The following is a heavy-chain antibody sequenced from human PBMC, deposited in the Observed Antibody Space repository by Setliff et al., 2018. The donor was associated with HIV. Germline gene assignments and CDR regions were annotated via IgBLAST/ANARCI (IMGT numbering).Heavy chain of an antibody. Sequence: ASVKVSCKASGYTFTDYYIHWVRQAPGQGLEWMGWINPNSSDTNYAQKFQGRVTMTRDTSISTAYMDLSRLRAEDTAVYYCTRDPEGVYDFDYWGQGTLVTVSS. D-gene: IGHD5-12*01. CDR2: INPNSSDT. J-gene: IGHJ4*02. CDR3: TRDPEGVYDFDY. CDR1: GYTFTDYY. V-gene: IGHV1-2*02.